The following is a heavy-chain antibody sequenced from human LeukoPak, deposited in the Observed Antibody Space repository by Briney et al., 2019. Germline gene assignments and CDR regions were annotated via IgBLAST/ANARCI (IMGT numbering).Heavy chain of an antibody. V-gene: IGHV3-30*14. J-gene: IGHJ4*02. CDR1: GFAFNSYS. D-gene: IGHD4/OR15-4a*01. CDR3: ARRAGAYSHPYDY. CDR2: ITFDGSDI. Sequence: GGSLRLSCVASGFAFNSYSMHWVRQAPGKGLEWVAVITFDGSDIYYADSVKGRFTISIDNSKNTLYLQMNSLRAEDTAVYYCARRAGAYSHPYDYWGRGTLVTVSS.